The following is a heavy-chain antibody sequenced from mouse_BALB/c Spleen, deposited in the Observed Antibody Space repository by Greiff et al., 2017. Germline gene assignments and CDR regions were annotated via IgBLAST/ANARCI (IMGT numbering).Heavy chain of an antibody. V-gene: IGHV5-9*03. CDR2: ISSGGGNT. Sequence: DVHLVESGGGLVKPGGSLKLSCAASGFTFSSYTMSWVRQTPEKRLEWVATISSGGGNTYYPDSVKGRFTISRDNAKNNLYLQMSSLRSEDTALYYCAETTGFAYWGQGTLVTVSA. CDR3: AETTGFAY. D-gene: IGHD1-1*01. J-gene: IGHJ3*01. CDR1: GFTFSSYT.